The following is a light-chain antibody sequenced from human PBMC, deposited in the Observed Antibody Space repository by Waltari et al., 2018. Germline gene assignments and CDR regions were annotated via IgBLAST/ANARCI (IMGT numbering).Light chain of an antibody. J-gene: IGKJ1*01. CDR1: QDIRND. V-gene: IGKV1-6*01. CDR3: LQDYNYPRT. CDR2: AAS. Sequence: AIQMTQSPSSLSASVGDRATTTCRASQDIRNDLGWYQQKPGEAPKLLIYAASNLQSGVPAKFSGSGSGTDFTLTISSLQPEDFATYYCLQDYNYPRTFGQGTKVEIK.